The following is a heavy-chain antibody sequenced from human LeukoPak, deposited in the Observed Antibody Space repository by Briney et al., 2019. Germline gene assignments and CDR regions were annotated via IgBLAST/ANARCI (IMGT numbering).Heavy chain of an antibody. J-gene: IGHJ4*02. V-gene: IGHV3-30*01. Sequence: GGSLRLFCAASGFTFSSYAMHWVRQAPGKGLEWVAVISYDGSNKYYADSVKGRFTISRDNSKNTLYLQMNSLRAEDTAVYYCARDYEEGSSGYYWGFDYWGQGTLVTGSS. D-gene: IGHD3-22*01. CDR2: ISYDGSNK. CDR1: GFTFSSYA. CDR3: ARDYEEGSSGYYWGFDY.